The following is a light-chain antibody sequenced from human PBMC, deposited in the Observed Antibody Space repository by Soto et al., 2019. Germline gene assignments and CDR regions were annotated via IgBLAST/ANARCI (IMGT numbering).Light chain of an antibody. Sequence: QPVLTQSSSASASLGSSVKLTCTLSSGHSSYIIAWHQQQPGKAPRYLMKLEVSGSYSKGSGVPDRFSGSSSGADRYLTISNLQFEDEADYYCETWDNNILVFGGGTKVTVL. CDR1: SGHSSYI. J-gene: IGLJ2*01. V-gene: IGLV4-60*02. CDR3: ETWDNNILV. CDR2: LEVSGSY.